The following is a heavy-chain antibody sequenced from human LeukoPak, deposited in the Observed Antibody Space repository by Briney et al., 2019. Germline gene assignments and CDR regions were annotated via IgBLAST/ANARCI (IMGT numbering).Heavy chain of an antibody. Sequence: ASVKVSCKASGYTFTSYGIIWVRQAPGQGLEWMGWISAYNGNTNYAQKLQGRVTMTTDTSTSTAYMELRSLRSDDTAVYYCARDSHVDTAMVILGYWGQGTLVTVSS. J-gene: IGHJ4*02. CDR1: GYTFTSYG. CDR3: ARDSHVDTAMVILGY. V-gene: IGHV1-18*01. D-gene: IGHD5-18*01. CDR2: ISAYNGNT.